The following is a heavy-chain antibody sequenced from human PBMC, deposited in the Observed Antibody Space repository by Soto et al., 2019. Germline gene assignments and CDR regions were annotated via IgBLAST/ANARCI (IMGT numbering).Heavy chain of an antibody. J-gene: IGHJ3*02. CDR1: GGSVSSGSYY. CDR3: SGGRESDAFDI. Sequence: SETLSLTCTVSGGSVSSGSYYWSWIRQPPGKGLEWIGYIYYSGNTNYNPSFKSRVTISVDTSKNQFSLKLSSVTAADTAVYYCSGGRESDAFDIWGQGTMVTVSS. CDR2: IYYSGNT. D-gene: IGHD3-16*01. V-gene: IGHV4-61*01.